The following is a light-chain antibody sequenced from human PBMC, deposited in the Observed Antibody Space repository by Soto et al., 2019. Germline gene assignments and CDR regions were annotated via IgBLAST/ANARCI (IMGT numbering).Light chain of an antibody. CDR1: SIDVVSYNL. CDR2: EGS. CDR3: CSYAGSSTPYV. J-gene: IGLJ1*01. V-gene: IGLV2-23*01. Sequence: QSSLTQPASVSGSPGQSITICCTGASIDVVSYNLVSWYQQHPGKAPKLMIYEGSKRPSGVSNRFSGSKSGNTASLTISGLQAEDEADYYCCSYAGSSTPYVFGTGTKVTVL.